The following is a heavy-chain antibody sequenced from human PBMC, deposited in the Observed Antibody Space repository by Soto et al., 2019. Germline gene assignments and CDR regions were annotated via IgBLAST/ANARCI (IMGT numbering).Heavy chain of an antibody. D-gene: IGHD2-15*01. V-gene: IGHV3-21*01. CDR1: GSPFSSCT. CDR3: SGCSGGACHQNYGMDV. CDR2: ISPSTSHI. Sequence: EVHLVESGGGLVKPGGSLRLSCAVSGSPFSSCTMNWVRQAPWKGLEWVSSISPSTSHIYYADSVKGRFTISRDNAKNSLFLQMNSLRAEDTAVYYCSGCSGGACHQNYGMDVWGQGTAVIVSS. J-gene: IGHJ6*02.